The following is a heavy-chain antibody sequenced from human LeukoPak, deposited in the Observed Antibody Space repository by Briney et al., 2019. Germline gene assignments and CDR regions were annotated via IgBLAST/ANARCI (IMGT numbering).Heavy chain of an antibody. V-gene: IGHV3-20*03. Sequence: GGSLRLSSAASGFTFHDYDMSWVRQSPGKGLEWVSGINWNGDRTGYADSVKGRFTISRDNAKKSLYLQMNSLRAGDTALYYCARRDYYGSGSPDFWGQGTLVTVSS. CDR1: GFTFHDYD. CDR2: INWNGDRT. D-gene: IGHD3-10*01. CDR3: ARRDYYGSGSPDF. J-gene: IGHJ4*02.